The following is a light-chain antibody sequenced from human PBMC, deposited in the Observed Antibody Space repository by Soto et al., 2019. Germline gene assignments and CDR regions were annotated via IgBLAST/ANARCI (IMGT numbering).Light chain of an antibody. Sequence: DIQMTQSPSSLSASVGDRVTITCRASQSISSYLNWYQQKPGKTPNLLIYDASSLQSGVPSRFSGSRSGTDFTLTISSLQPEDFATYYCQQSYSVPLTFGGGTKVEIK. V-gene: IGKV1-39*01. J-gene: IGKJ4*02. CDR2: DAS. CDR1: QSISSY. CDR3: QQSYSVPLT.